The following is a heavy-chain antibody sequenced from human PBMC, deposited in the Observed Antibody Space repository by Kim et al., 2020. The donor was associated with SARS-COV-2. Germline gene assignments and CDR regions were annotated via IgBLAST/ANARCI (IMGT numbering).Heavy chain of an antibody. Sequence: SETLSLTCTVSGGSISSYYWSWIRQPPGKGLEWIGYIYYTGSTNYNPSLKSRVTISADTSKNQFSLKLSSVTGADTAVYYCARVHLGSGSYVGRLDPWGQGTLVTVSS. V-gene: IGHV4-59*01. CDR2: IYYTGST. J-gene: IGHJ5*02. CDR1: GGSISSYY. D-gene: IGHD3-10*01. CDR3: ARVHLGSGSYVGRLDP.